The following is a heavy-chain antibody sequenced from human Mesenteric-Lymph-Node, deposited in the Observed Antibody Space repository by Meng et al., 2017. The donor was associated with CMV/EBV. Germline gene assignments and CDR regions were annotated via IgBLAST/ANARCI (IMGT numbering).Heavy chain of an antibody. CDR2: IKQDGSEK. D-gene: IGHD3-10*01. Sequence: GESLKISCAASGFTFSSYGMHWVRQAPGKGLEWVANIKQDGSEKYYVDSVKGRFTISRDNAKNSLYLQMNSLRAEDTALYYCARNYISGSIDYWGQGTLVTVSS. CDR3: ARNYISGSIDY. J-gene: IGHJ4*02. V-gene: IGHV3-7*01. CDR1: GFTFSSYG.